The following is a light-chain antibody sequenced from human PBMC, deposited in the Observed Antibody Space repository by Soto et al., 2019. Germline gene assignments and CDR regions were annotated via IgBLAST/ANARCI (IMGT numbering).Light chain of an antibody. J-gene: IGKJ1*01. CDR2: GAS. CDR3: QQYDSSPRT. V-gene: IGKV3-20*01. Sequence: EIVMTQSPATLSVSPGERATLSCQASQSVSIKLAWYQQKPGQAPRLLISGASSRAADIPDRFSGSGSGTDFTLTINRLEPEDFAVYYCQQYDSSPRTFGQGTKVDI. CDR1: QSVSIK.